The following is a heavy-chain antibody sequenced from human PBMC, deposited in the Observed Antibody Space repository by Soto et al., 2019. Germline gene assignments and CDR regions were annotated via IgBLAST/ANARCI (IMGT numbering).Heavy chain of an antibody. CDR3: ARALSAATVVTCYFDF. D-gene: IGHD4-17*01. J-gene: IGHJ4*02. Sequence: QVHLQESGPRLVKPSQTLSLTCTVSGGSISSSDYYWSWIRQPPGKGLEWIGYIYSSGNTYYNPSLKSLLTISLDTFKNQFSLKLNPLTAVDTPLYYCARALSAATVVTCYFDFWGQGTLVTVSS. CDR2: IYSSGNT. CDR1: GGSISSSDYY. V-gene: IGHV4-31*01.